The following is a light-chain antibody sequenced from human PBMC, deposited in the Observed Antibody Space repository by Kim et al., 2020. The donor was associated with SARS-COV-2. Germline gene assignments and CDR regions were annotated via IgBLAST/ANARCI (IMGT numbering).Light chain of an antibody. CDR1: QGISIY. CDR3: QQTDSTPWT. J-gene: IGKJ2*02. Sequence: DIQMTQSPSSLSASVGDRVTITCRASQGISIYLNRYQQKPGKAPKLLFSYASTLLSGAPSRFSGIDTGSDFLLTISSLQPEEFATYFCQQTDSTPWTFGQGTKLEI. V-gene: IGKV1-39*01. CDR2: YAS.